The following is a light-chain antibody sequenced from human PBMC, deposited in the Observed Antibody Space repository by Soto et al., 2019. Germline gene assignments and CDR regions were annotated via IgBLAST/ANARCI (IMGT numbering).Light chain of an antibody. CDR3: QQYSNWPPIT. Sequence: EIMMTQSPDTLCVSPGERATLSCRCSQSVGSSKLAWCQQKPGQAPRLLIYDTSTRATGIPARFSGSGAGTEFILTISSLQSEDFAVYYCQQYSNWPPITFGQGTRLEIK. J-gene: IGKJ5*01. CDR2: DTS. V-gene: IGKV3-15*01. CDR1: QSVGSSK.